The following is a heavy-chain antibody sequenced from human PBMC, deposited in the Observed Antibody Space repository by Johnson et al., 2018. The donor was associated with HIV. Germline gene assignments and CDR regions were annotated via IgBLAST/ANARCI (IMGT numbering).Heavy chain of an antibody. V-gene: IGHV3-64*01. D-gene: IGHD6-13*01. CDR1: GFTFTNYW. CDR2: ISSNGGST. Sequence: VQLVESGGGLVQPGGSLRLSCVASGFTFTNYWMSWVRQAPGKGLEYVSAISSNGGSTYYANSVKGRFTISRDNSKNTLYLQMNSLRAEDTALYYCARDGGGSSWYGAFDIWGQGTKVSVSS. CDR3: ARDGGGSSWYGAFDI. J-gene: IGHJ3*02.